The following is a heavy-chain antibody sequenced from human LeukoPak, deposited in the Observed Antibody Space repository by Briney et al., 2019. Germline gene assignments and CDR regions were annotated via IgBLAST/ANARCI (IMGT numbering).Heavy chain of an antibody. CDR2: ISGSGGST. Sequence: GGSLRLSCAASGFTFSSYAMSWVRQAPGKGLEWVSAISGSGGSTHYADSVKGRFTISRDNSKNTLYLQMNSLRAGDRAVYYCAKGVASGSYYSSFDYWGQGTLVSVSS. J-gene: IGHJ4*02. CDR3: AKGVASGSYYSSFDY. CDR1: GFTFSSYA. D-gene: IGHD1-26*01. V-gene: IGHV3-23*01.